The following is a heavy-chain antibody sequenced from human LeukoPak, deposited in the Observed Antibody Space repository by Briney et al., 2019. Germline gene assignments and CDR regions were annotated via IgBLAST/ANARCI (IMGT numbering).Heavy chain of an antibody. D-gene: IGHD3-22*01. V-gene: IGHV3-9*03. J-gene: IGHJ3*02. CDR1: GFTFDDYA. Sequence: GRSLRLFCTASGFTFDDYAMHWVRQAPGKGLEGVSGISWNSGSIGYADSVKGRFTISRDNAKNSLYLQMNSLRAEDMALYYCAKDISMGSSGYYLGDAFDIWGQGTMVTVSS. CDR3: AKDISMGSSGYYLGDAFDI. CDR2: ISWNSGSI.